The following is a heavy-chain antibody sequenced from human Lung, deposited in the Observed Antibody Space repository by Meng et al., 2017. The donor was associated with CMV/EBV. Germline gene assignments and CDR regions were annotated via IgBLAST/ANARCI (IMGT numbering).Heavy chain of an antibody. CDR3: VRSFAPYTSSWYGV. CDR2: ISYDGGKK. Sequence: SXVASGSAFRSYAMPWVRQAPGKGLEWVAFISYDGGKKYYADSVKGRFTISRDNSNNTLYLQMSSLRADDTAVYYCVRSFAPYTSSWYGVWGQGXLVTVSS. V-gene: IGHV3-30-3*01. CDR1: GSAFRSYA. D-gene: IGHD6-13*01. J-gene: IGHJ4*02.